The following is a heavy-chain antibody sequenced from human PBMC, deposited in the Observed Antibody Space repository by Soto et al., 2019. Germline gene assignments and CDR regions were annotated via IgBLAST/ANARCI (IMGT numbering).Heavy chain of an antibody. D-gene: IGHD4-17*01. J-gene: IGHJ4*02. CDR3: VRGRDGGAAN. V-gene: IGHV4-34*01. CDR1: GGSFSGYY. CDR2: INPSGST. Sequence: QVQLQQWGAGLLKPSETLSLTCAVYGGSFSGYYWSWIRQPPGKGLEWIGEINPSGSTNYTPSLKSRVAMSGDTPKNQFSLKLTSVTPADTAVYYCVRGRDGGAANWGQGTLVTVSS.